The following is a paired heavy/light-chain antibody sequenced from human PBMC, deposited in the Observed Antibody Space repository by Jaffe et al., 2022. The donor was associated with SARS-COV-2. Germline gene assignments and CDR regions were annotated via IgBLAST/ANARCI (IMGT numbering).Heavy chain of an antibody. CDR1: GFSLSTSGVG. CDR2: IYWDDDK. D-gene: IGHD3-22*01. J-gene: IGHJ4*02. V-gene: IGHV2-5*02. Sequence: QITLKESGPTLVKPTQTLTLTCTFSGFSLSTSGVGVGWIRQPPGKALEWLALIYWDDDKRYSPSLKSRLTITKDTSKNQVVLTMTNMDPVDTATYYCAHRSYDSSGYYSFYFDYWGQGTLVTVSS. CDR3: AHRSYDSSGYYSFYFDY.
Light chain of an antibody. J-gene: IGKJ5*01. V-gene: IGKV1-12*01. CDR3: QQANSFLIT. CDR1: QGISSW. Sequence: DIQMTQSPSSVSASVGDRVTITCRASQGISSWLAWYQQKPGKAPKLLIYAASSLQSGVPSRFSGSGSGTDFTLTISSLQPEDFATYYCQQANSFLITFGQGTRLEIK. CDR2: AAS.